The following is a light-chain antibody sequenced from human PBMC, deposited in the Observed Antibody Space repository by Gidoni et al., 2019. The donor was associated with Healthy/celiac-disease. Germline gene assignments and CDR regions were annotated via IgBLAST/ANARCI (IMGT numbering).Light chain of an antibody. CDR3: QQYGSRRA. V-gene: IGKV3-20*01. J-gene: IGKJ1*01. CDR2: GAS. Sequence: EIVFTQSPGTLSLSPGERATLSCRASQSVSSSYLAWYHQKPGQAPRLLIYGASSRATGIPDRFSGSGSGTDFTLTISRLEPEDFAVYYCQQYGSRRAFXQXTKVEIK. CDR1: QSVSSSY.